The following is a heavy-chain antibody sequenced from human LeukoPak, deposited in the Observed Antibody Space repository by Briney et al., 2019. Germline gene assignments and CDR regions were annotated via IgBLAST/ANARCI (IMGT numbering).Heavy chain of an antibody. CDR1: GGSISSYY. V-gene: IGHV4-59*01. Sequence: TSETLSLTCTVSGGSISSYYWSWIRQPPGKGLEWIGYIYYSGSTNYNPSLKSRVTISVDTSKNQFSLKLSSVTAADTAVYYCARHDILTGYSLDYWGQGTLVTISS. J-gene: IGHJ4*02. CDR2: IYYSGST. D-gene: IGHD3-9*01. CDR3: ARHDILTGYSLDY.